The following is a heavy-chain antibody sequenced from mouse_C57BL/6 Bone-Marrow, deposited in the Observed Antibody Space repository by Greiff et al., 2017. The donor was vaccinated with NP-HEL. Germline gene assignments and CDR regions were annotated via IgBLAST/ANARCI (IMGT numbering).Heavy chain of an antibody. Sequence: EVKLVESGGGLVKPGGSLKLSCAASGFTFSDYGMHWVRQAPEKGLAWVAYISSGSSTIYYADTVKGRFTISRNNAKNTLFLQMTRLRSEDTAMYYCARMGYDYAWFAYWGQGTLVTVAA. D-gene: IGHD2-4*01. CDR1: GFTFSDYG. CDR3: ARMGYDYAWFAY. J-gene: IGHJ3*01. V-gene: IGHV5-17*01. CDR2: ISSGSSTI.